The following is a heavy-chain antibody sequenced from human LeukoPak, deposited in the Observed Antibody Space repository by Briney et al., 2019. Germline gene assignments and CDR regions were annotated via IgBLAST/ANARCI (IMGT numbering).Heavy chain of an antibody. J-gene: IGHJ4*02. CDR2: INPNSGGT. V-gene: IGHV1-2*06. CDR3: ARVVSSYGSSPIDY. D-gene: IGHD5-18*01. CDR1: GYTFTGYY. Sequence: PEASVKVSCKASGYTFTGYYKHWVRQAPGQGLEWMGRINPNSGGTNYVQKFQGRVTMTRDTSISTAYMELSRLRSDDTAVYYCARVVSSYGSSPIDYWGQGTLVTVSS.